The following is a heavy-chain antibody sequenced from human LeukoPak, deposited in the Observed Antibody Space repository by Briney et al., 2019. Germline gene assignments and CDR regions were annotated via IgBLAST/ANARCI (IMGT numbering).Heavy chain of an antibody. J-gene: IGHJ5*02. CDR2: INPNSGGT. CDR3: ARDDDGSGVPAANWFDP. CDR1: GYTFTGYY. D-gene: IGHD2-2*01. Sequence: ASVKVSCKASGYTFTGYYMHWVRQAPGQGLEWMGWINPNSGGTNYAQKFQGRVTMTRDTSISTAYMELSRLRSDDTAVYYCARDDDGSGVPAANWFDPWGQGTLVTVSS. V-gene: IGHV1-2*02.